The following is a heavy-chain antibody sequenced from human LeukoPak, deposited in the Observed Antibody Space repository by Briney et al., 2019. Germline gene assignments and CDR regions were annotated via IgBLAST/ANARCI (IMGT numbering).Heavy chain of an antibody. V-gene: IGHV3-23*01. CDR2: ISGSGGST. CDR3: AKQPRIAGATRPNDY. Sequence: GGSLRLPCAASGFTFSSYAMSWVRQAPGKGLEWVSAISGSGGSTYYADSVKGRFTISRDNSKNTLYLQMNSLRAEDTAVYYCAKQPRIAGATRPNDYWGQGTLVTVSS. J-gene: IGHJ4*02. CDR1: GFTFSSYA. D-gene: IGHD1-26*01.